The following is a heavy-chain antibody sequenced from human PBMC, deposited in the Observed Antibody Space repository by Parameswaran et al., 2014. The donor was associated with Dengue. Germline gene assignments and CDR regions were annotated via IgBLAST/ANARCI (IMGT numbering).Heavy chain of an antibody. J-gene: IGHJ3*02. CDR3: AREGVVVAATQDDAFDI. D-gene: IGHD2-15*01. CDR2: INPNSGGT. Sequence: WVRQAPGQGLEWMGWINPNSGGTNYAQKFQGRVTMTRDTSISTAYMELSRLRSDDTAVYYCAREGVVVAATQDDAFDIWGQGTMVTVSS. V-gene: IGHV1-2*02.